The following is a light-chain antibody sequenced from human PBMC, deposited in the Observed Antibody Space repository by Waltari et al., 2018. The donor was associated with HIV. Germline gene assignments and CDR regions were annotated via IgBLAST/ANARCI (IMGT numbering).Light chain of an antibody. CDR3: QSIDSGGTFV. CDR2: QDT. J-gene: IGLJ1*01. Sequence: SYELTQAPSVSVSPGQTARLTCSGDTLAMQYAYWYQQKPGQAPELVMYQDTERPSGIPERFSGSSSGTTVTLTISRVQAADEADYYCQSIDSGGTFVFGTGTKVTVL. V-gene: IGLV3-25*03. CDR1: TLAMQY.